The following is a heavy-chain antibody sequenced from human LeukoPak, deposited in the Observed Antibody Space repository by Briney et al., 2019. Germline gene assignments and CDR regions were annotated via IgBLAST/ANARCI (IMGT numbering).Heavy chain of an antibody. CDR1: GFTFTNYG. J-gene: IGHJ4*02. CDR2: ISGSGGST. CDR3: ARSPTGSGWYYFDY. D-gene: IGHD6-19*01. V-gene: IGHV3-23*01. Sequence: GGSLRLSCAASGFTFTNYGMNWVRQAPGKGLEWVSGISGSGGSTFYADSVKGRFTIARDNSKNSLYLQMNSLRAEDTAVYYCARSPTGSGWYYFDYWGQGTLVTVSS.